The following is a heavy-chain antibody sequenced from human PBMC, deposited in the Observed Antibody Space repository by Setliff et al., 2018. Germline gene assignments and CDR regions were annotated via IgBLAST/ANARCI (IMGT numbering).Heavy chain of an antibody. D-gene: IGHD6-19*01. Sequence: ASVKVSCKASGYTFTTFGVSWVRQVPGQGLEWLGWISPHNGITRYGQKFQGRVTLTSETTTGTVYMELRSLNSDDTAVYYCARRPIALAGYRKGAFDIWGQGTMVTV. CDR2: ISPHNGIT. J-gene: IGHJ3*02. V-gene: IGHV1-18*01. CDR1: GYTFTTFG. CDR3: ARRPIALAGYRKGAFDI.